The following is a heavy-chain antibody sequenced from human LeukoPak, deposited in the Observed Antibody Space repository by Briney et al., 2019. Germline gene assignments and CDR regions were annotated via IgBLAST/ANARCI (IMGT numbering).Heavy chain of an antibody. D-gene: IGHD5-18*01. Sequence: PGGSLRLSCAASGFSFSSYWMNWVRRAPGRGLEWLANIKEDGSKQYYVDSVKGRFTISRDNAKNSLYLQVDSLRAEDTAVYYCARGGSRAYTATVLDYWGQGMLVTVSP. J-gene: IGHJ4*02. CDR2: IKEDGSKQ. CDR3: ARGGSRAYTATVLDY. V-gene: IGHV3-7*03. CDR1: GFSFSSYW.